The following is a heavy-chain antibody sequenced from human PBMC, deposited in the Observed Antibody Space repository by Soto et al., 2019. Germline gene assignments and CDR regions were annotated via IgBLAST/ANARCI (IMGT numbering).Heavy chain of an antibody. CDR3: VRGVPGDQTYFWYGMDV. CDR2: ISGYNGDT. J-gene: IGHJ6*02. Sequence: ASVKVSCKASGYTFTRYGISWVRQAPGQGLEWMGWISGYNGDTNYAQKFQDRVSMTIDTSTGTAYLQMNSLTDEDTAVYYCVRGVPGDQTYFWYGMDVWGQGTTVTVSS. D-gene: IGHD7-27*01. V-gene: IGHV1-18*01. CDR1: GYTFTRYG.